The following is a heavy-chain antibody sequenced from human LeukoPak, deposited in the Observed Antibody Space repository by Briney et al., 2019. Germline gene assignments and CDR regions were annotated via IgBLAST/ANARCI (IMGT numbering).Heavy chain of an antibody. V-gene: IGHV1-2*02. D-gene: IGHD1-26*01. Sequence: ASVNVSCKASGYTFTGYYMHWVRQAPGQGLEWMGWINPNSGGTNYAQKFQGRVTMTRDTSISTAYMELSRLRSDDTAVYYCARDYRIVGATTGAFDIWGQGTMVTVSS. CDR1: GYTFTGYY. J-gene: IGHJ3*02. CDR3: ARDYRIVGATTGAFDI. CDR2: INPNSGGT.